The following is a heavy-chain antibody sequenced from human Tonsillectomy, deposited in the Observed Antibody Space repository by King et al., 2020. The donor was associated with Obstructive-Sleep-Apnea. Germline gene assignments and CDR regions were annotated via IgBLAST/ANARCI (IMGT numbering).Heavy chain of an antibody. V-gene: IGHV3-30*18. CDR1: GFSFRTYA. J-gene: IGHJ4*02. D-gene: IGHD2-21*02. CDR2: MSYDGYIE. Sequence: VQLVESGGGVVQPGKSLRLSCAASGFSFRTYAMHWVRQAPGQGLEWVAVMSYDGYIEYYADSVKGRFTISRDNSKNTLSLQMNSLRDEDTAVYYCGKPGCGGDCYYFDYWGQGTLVTVSS. CDR3: GKPGCGGDCYYFDY.